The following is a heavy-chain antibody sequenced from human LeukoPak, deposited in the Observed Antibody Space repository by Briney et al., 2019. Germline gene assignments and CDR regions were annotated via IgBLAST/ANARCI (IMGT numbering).Heavy chain of an antibody. CDR1: GFTFSSYG. CDR3: AKDQWALWVLDY. V-gene: IGHV3-33*06. J-gene: IGHJ4*02. Sequence: GGSLRLSCAASGFTFSSYGMHWVRQAPGKGLEWVAVIWYDGSNKYYADSVKGRFTISRDNSKNTLYLQMNSLRAEDTAVYYCAKDQWALWVLDYWGRGTLVTVSS. CDR2: IWYDGSNK. D-gene: IGHD3-16*01.